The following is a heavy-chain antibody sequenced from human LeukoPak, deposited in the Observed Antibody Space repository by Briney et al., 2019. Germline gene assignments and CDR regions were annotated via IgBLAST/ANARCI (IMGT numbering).Heavy chain of an antibody. CDR2: INPNSGGT. Sequence: ASVKVSCKASGYTFTGYYMHWVRQAPGQGLEWMGWINPNSGGTNYAQKFQGRVTMTRDTSISTAYMELSRLRSDDTAVYYCARDRAWLGDLEGFDYWGQGTLVTVSS. J-gene: IGHJ4*02. CDR1: GYTFTGYY. D-gene: IGHD3-10*01. CDR3: ARDRAWLGDLEGFDY. V-gene: IGHV1-2*02.